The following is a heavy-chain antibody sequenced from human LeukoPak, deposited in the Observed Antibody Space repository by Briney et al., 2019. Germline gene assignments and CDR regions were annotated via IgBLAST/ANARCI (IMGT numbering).Heavy chain of an antibody. D-gene: IGHD4-17*01. CDR2: INHSGST. CDR3: AGVYGEGFDY. Sequence: PSETLSLTCAVYGGSFSGYYWSWIRQPPGKGLEWIGEINHSGSTNYNPSPKSRTTISVDTSKNQSSLKLSSVTAADTAVYYCAGVYGEGFDYWGQGTLVTVSS. CDR1: GGSFSGYY. V-gene: IGHV4-34*01. J-gene: IGHJ4*02.